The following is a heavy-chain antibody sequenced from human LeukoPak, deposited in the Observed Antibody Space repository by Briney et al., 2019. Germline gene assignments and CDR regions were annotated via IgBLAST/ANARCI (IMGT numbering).Heavy chain of an antibody. D-gene: IGHD4-23*01. CDR3: ARDNYGGNSGDAFDI. CDR1: GYSFTSYW. V-gene: IGHV5-10-1*01. CDR2: IDPSDSYT. J-gene: IGHJ3*02. Sequence: GESLKISCKGSGYSFTSYWISWVRQMPGKGLEWMGRIDPSDSYTNYSPSFQGHVTISADKSISTAYLQWSSLKASDTAMHYCARDNYGGNSGDAFDIWGQGTMVTVSS.